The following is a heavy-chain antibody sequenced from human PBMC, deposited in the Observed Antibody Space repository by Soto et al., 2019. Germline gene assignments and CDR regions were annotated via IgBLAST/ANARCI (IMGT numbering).Heavy chain of an antibody. CDR2: VSGSGDTS. CDR3: VKDRGDNLYYFDH. D-gene: IGHD1-1*01. J-gene: IGHJ4*02. CDR1: GFPFSNYS. Sequence: PGGSLILSCAASGFPFSNYSMGWVRQAPGKGLEWVSTVSGSGDTSHYADSVKGRFTISRDNSKNRLYLKMSDLRAEDTAIYYCVKDRGDNLYYFDHWGKGTLVTVSS. V-gene: IGHV3-23*01.